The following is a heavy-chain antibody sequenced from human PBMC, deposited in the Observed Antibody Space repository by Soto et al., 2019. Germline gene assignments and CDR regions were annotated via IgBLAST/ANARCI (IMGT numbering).Heavy chain of an antibody. J-gene: IGHJ1*01. D-gene: IGHD2-15*01. Sequence: QVQLQESCPGLVKASETLSLTCTVSGGSMSSTSYYWGWIRQPPGKGLEWIGSIYYSGSTYYNPSLKSRVTISVDTSKNQFSLKLRSVTAADTAVFSCASLERDTVTPFCGQGTLVIVS. V-gene: IGHV4-39*01. CDR3: ASLERDTVTPF. CDR2: IYYSGST. CDR1: GGSMSSTSYY.